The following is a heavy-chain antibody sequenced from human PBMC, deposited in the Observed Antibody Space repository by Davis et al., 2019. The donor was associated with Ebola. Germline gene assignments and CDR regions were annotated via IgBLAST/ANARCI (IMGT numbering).Heavy chain of an antibody. CDR2: ISSDGINE. J-gene: IGHJ5*01. CDR3: AKDPAWFGELLYVWFDS. D-gene: IGHD3-10*01. CDR1: GFTFSGSA. V-gene: IGHV3-30*18. Sequence: PGGSLRLSCAASGFTFSGSAMHWVRQAPGKGLEWVAVISSDGINEYYAGSVKGRFTISRDNSKNTLFLQMNSLRAEDTAVYYCAKDPAWFGELLYVWFDSWGQGTLVTVSS.